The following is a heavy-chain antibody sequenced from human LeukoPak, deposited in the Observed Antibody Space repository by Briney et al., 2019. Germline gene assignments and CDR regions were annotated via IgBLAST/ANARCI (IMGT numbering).Heavy chain of an antibody. D-gene: IGHD3-10*01. CDR1: GYTFTGYY. Sequence: ASVKVSCKASGYTFTGYYMHWVRQAPGQGLEWMGWINPNSGGTNYAQKFQGRVTMTRDTSISTAYMELSRLRSDDTAVYYCARAGPQAGLLWFGEYLYWGQGNLVTVSS. J-gene: IGHJ4*02. V-gene: IGHV1-2*02. CDR3: ARAGPQAGLLWFGEYLY. CDR2: INPNSGGT.